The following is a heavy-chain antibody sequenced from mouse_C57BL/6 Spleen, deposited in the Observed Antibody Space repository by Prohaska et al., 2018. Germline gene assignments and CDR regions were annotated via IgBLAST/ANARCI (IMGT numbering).Heavy chain of an antibody. D-gene: IGHD1-1*01. Sequence: QVQLQQPGAELVKPGASVKLSCKASGYTFTSYWMHWVKQRPGQGLEWIGMIHPNSGSTNYNEKFKSKDTLTVDKSASTAYMQLSSLTAEDSAVYYCARSILRVVEGYYFDYWGQGTTLTVSS. CDR3: ARSILRVVEGYYFDY. J-gene: IGHJ2*01. V-gene: IGHV1-64*01. CDR2: IHPNSGST. CDR1: GYTFTSYW.